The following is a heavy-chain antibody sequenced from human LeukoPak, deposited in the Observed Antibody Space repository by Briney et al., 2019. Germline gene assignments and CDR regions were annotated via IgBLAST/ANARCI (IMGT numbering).Heavy chain of an antibody. J-gene: IGHJ4*02. CDR1: GGSISSYY. Sequence: SETLSLTCTVSGGSISSYYWSWIRQPPGKGLEWIGYIYYSGSTNYNPSLKSRVTISVDTSKNQFSLKLSSVTAADTAVYYCARAQYSNSVRFDYWGQGTLVTVSS. CDR2: IYYSGST. CDR3: ARAQYSNSVRFDY. V-gene: IGHV4-59*12. D-gene: IGHD4-11*01.